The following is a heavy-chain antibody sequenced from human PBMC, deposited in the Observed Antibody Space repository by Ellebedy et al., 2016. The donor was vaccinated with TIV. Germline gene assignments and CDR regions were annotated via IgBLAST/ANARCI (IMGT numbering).Heavy chain of an antibody. D-gene: IGHD5-18*01. Sequence: AASVKVSCQASGGTFSSYAISWVRQSPGQGLEWMGGIIPLFGTANYVQKFQGRVTITADESTSTAYMELSSLRSEDTAVYFCARGGYSYGYGGNWFDPWGQGTLVTVSS. J-gene: IGHJ5*02. V-gene: IGHV1-69*13. CDR1: GGTFSSYA. CDR2: IIPLFGTA. CDR3: ARGGYSYGYGGNWFDP.